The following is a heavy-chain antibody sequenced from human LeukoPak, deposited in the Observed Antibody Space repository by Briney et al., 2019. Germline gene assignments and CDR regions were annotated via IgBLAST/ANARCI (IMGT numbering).Heavy chain of an antibody. D-gene: IGHD6-25*01. V-gene: IGHV1-2*02. CDR3: ALDSSGPLGWFDP. CDR2: IHPNSDDT. J-gene: IGHJ5*02. CDR1: GYTFSDYY. Sequence: ASVKVSCKASGYTFSDYYIHWVRQAPGQGLEWMGSIHPNSDDTNYSQKFQGRVTMTRDTSMKTAHMELSRLTSDDTAVYYCALDSSGPLGWFDPSGQGALVTVSS.